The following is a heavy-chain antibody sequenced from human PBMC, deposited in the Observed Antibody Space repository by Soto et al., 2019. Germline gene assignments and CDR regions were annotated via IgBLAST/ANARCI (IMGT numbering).Heavy chain of an antibody. D-gene: IGHD2-21*02. Sequence: AVKVSCTASGGTFSSYAISWVRQAPGQGLEWMGGIIPIFGTANYAQKFQGRVTITTDESTSTAYMELSSLRSEDTAVYYCARDPSYCGGDCYQGGMDVWGQGTTVTVSS. V-gene: IGHV1-69*05. CDR3: ARDPSYCGGDCYQGGMDV. J-gene: IGHJ6*02. CDR1: GGTFSSYA. CDR2: IIPIFGTA.